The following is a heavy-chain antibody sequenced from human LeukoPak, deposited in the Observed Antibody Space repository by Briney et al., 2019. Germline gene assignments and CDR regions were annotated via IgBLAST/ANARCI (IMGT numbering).Heavy chain of an antibody. CDR2: INHSGST. D-gene: IGHD3-10*01. Sequence: SETLSLTCAVFGGSYSGYYWTWIRQPPGKGLEWIGEINHSGSTTYNPSLKSRATISVDTSKNQCSLKLSSVTAADTAVYYCAGYYYGSENYHNHPNFDYWGQGTLVTVSS. J-gene: IGHJ4*02. V-gene: IGHV4-34*01. CDR1: GGSYSGYY. CDR3: AGYYYGSENYHNHPNFDY.